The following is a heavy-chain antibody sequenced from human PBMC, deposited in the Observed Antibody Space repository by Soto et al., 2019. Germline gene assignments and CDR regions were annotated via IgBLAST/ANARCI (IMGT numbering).Heavy chain of an antibody. CDR2: ISSNGLGT. CDR3: AMRARADYYYMDV. V-gene: IGHV3-64*01. J-gene: IGHJ6*03. Sequence: EVQLLESGGGLDQPGGSLRLSCAAYGFTLSRDAMDCFRQAPGKGLEYVSGISSNGLGTYYANSVQGRFTISRDNSKNTVYLQMDSLRPEDMAVYYCAMRARADYYYMDVWCKGTPVTVS. D-gene: IGHD6-6*01. CDR1: GFTLSRDA.